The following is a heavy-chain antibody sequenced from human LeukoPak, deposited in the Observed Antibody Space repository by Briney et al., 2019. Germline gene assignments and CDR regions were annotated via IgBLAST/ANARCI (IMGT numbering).Heavy chain of an antibody. CDR1: GYTFTGYY. V-gene: IGHV1-2*02. CDR2: INPNSGGT. J-gene: IGHJ3*02. CDR3: ARGSRDLSPAIPVRNAFHI. Sequence: ASVKVSCKASGYTFTGYYMHWVRQAPGQGLEWMGWINPNSGGTNYAQKFQGRVTMTRDTSISTVSMELSRLRSDDTAVYYCARGSRDLSPAIPVRNAFHIWGQGTMVTVSS. D-gene: IGHD2-21*02.